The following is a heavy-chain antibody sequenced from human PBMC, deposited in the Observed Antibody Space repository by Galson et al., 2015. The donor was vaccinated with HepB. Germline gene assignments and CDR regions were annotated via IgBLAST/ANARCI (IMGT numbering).Heavy chain of an antibody. CDR2: IGGYNGDT. D-gene: IGHD2-2*01. J-gene: IGHJ4*02. CDR3: ARDWNNLVVVAAARGFDY. Sequence: SVKVSCKASGYTFTSYGISWVRQAPGQGLQWVGWIGGYNGDTNYAQNFQDRVTMTTDTSTSTAYMELRSLRSDDTAFYYCARDWNNLVVVAAARGFDYWGKGTRVTVSS. CDR1: GYTFTSYG. V-gene: IGHV1-18*01.